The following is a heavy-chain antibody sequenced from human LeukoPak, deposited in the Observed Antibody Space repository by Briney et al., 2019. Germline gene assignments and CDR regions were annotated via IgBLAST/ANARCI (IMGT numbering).Heavy chain of an antibody. J-gene: IGHJ4*02. D-gene: IGHD6-13*01. Sequence: PGGSLRLSCAASGFTFGSYWMSWVRQAPGKGLEWVANIKQDGSEKYYVDSVKGRFTISRDNAKNSLYLQMNSLRAEDTAVYYCASTRWYAKLRSFDYWGQGTLVTVSS. CDR2: IKQDGSEK. CDR3: ASTRWYAKLRSFDY. CDR1: GFTFGSYW. V-gene: IGHV3-7*01.